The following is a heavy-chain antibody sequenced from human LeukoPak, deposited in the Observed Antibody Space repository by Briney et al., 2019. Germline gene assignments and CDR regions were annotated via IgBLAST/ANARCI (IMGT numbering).Heavy chain of an antibody. CDR2: IIPIFGSS. J-gene: IGHJ3*02. V-gene: IGHV1-69*13. Sequence: ASVKVSCEASGGTFSSSAISWVRHAPGQGLECLGGIIPIFGSSNYAQNFQDRVTITADESTSTAYMELGSMRSEDTAVYYCASVTTVTTKGHGAFDIWGQGTMVTVSS. D-gene: IGHD4-17*01. CDR3: ASVTTVTTKGHGAFDI. CDR1: GGTFSSSA.